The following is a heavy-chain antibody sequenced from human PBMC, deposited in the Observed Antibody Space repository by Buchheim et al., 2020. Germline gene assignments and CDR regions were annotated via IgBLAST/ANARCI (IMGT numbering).Heavy chain of an antibody. CDR1: GYSFTGAY. V-gene: IGHV5-51*01. CDR2: IYGCDSYP. D-gene: IGHD6-19*01. CDR3: ARRVRDSSGWNLEN. J-gene: IGHJ4*02. Sequence: EVQLVQSGAEVKKPGESLKISCQGSGYSFTGAYIAWVRPMPGKGLEWMGLIYGCDSYPIYNPSFQGQVTMSVDNSIRTAFLQWHSLMPSDSAIYYCARRVRDSSGWNLENWGQGTL.